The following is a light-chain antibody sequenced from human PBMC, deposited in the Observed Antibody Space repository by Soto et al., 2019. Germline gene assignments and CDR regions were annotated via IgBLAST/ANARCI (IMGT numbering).Light chain of an antibody. CDR1: QTVSSDY. V-gene: IGKV3-20*01. CDR2: GAF. J-gene: IGKJ3*01. CDR3: HHFSRSAIFT. Sequence: EIVLTQSPGTLSLSPGERATLSCRASQTVSSDYLAWYQHRPGQAPRLLIYGAFIRAAGVPDRFSGSGSGTDFTLTINRLEPEDFAVYHCHHFSRSAIFTFGPGTTVDIK.